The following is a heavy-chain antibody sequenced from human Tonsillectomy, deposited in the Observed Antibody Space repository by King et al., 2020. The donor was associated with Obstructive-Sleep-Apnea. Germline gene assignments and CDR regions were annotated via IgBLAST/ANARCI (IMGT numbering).Heavy chain of an antibody. CDR2: ISYDGSNK. D-gene: IGHD3-10*01. CDR3: ASGVYVDY. J-gene: IGHJ4*02. V-gene: IGHV3-30*04. CDR1: GFTFSSYA. Sequence: VQLVESGGGVVQPGRSLRLSCAASGFTFSSYAMHWVRQAPGKGLEWVAVISYDGSNKYYADSVKGRFTISRDNSKNTLYLQMNSLRAEDTAVYYCASGVYVDYWGQGTLVTVSS.